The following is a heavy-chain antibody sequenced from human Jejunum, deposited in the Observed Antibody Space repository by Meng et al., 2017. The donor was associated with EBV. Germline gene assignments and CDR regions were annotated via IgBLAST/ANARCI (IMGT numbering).Heavy chain of an antibody. J-gene: IGHJ4*02. CDR2: IYYSGST. CDR1: GDSIDSRNW. CDR3: VRGGDYCLVY. D-gene: IGHD2-21*02. Sequence: GPGLVKPSGTLSLTCAVSGDSIDSRNWWSWVRQSPERGLEWIGEIYYSGSTNYNPSLKSRVTILVDRSENHFSLHLSSVTAADTAVYYCVRGGDYCLVYWGQGTLVTVSS. V-gene: IGHV4-4*02.